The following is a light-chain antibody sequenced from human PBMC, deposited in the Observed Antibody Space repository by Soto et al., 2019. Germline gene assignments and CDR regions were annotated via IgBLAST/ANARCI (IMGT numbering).Light chain of an antibody. V-gene: IGKV4-1*01. CDR2: WAA. CDR3: HQYCATAWT. Sequence: DIVLTQSPDSLAVSLGERATINCRSSQSVLHRPNNKNFLSWYQQRPGQPPKLLIYWAATRHSAVPDRFSGSGSETDFTLTIHSLQPEEVAVYYCHQYCATAWTFGQGAKVEIK. CDR1: QSVLHRPNNKNF. J-gene: IGKJ1*01.